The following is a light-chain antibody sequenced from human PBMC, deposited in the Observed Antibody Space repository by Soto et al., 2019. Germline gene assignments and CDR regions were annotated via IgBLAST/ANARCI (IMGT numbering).Light chain of an antibody. V-gene: IGKV1-39*01. J-gene: IGKJ1*01. Sequence: DIPMSQSPSSLSASVGDGVTLTCRASQSISSYVSWYQQKPGKAPKLLIYAASRLESGVPSRFSGSRSGTDFTLTISSLQAEDFATYYCQQSYSRMTFGQGTKVDIK. CDR3: QQSYSRMT. CDR1: QSISSY. CDR2: AAS.